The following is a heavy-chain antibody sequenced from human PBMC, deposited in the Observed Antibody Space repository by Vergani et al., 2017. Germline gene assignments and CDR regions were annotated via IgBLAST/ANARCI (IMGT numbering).Heavy chain of an antibody. Sequence: QVQLQQWGAGLLKPSETLSLTCAVYGGSFSGYYWSWIRQPPGRGLEWIGEINHSGSTNYNPSLKSRVTISVDTSKNQFSLKLSSVTAADTAVYYCARGCGHRQVWFPLRRTWFDPWGQGTLVTVSS. CDR1: GGSFSGYY. CDR2: INHSGST. CDR3: ARGCGHRQVWFPLRRTWFDP. V-gene: IGHV4-34*01. D-gene: IGHD5-18*01. J-gene: IGHJ5*02.